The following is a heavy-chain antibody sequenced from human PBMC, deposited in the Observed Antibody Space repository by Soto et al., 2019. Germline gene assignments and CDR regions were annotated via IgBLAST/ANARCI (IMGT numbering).Heavy chain of an antibody. J-gene: IGHJ3*02. Sequence: SETLSLTCTFSVVSISSGGYYCSWIRQHPWKGLEWIGYIYYSGSTYYNPSLKSRVTISVDTSKNQFSLKLSSVTAADTAVYYCARNDSRDDMAFDIWGEGTTVTVSS. V-gene: IGHV4-31*03. D-gene: IGHD3-22*01. CDR2: IYYSGST. CDR1: VVSISSGGYY. CDR3: ARNDSRDDMAFDI.